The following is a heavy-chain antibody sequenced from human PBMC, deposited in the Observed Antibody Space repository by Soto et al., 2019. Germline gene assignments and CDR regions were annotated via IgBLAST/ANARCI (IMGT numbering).Heavy chain of an antibody. CDR2: ISAYNGNT. CDR1: GYTFTSYG. CDR3: ARPGDPMLYYYYGMAA. V-gene: IGHV1-18*01. J-gene: IGHJ6*02. Sequence: ASVKVSCKASGYTFTSYGISWVRQAPGQGLEWMGWISAYNGNTNYAQKLQGRVTMTTDTSTSTAYMELRSLRSDDTALYYCARPGDPMLYYYYGMAAWGQGTTATVS. D-gene: IGHD3-10*02.